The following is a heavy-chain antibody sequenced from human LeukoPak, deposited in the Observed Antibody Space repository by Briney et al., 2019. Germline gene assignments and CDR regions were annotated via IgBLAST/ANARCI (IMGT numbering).Heavy chain of an antibody. J-gene: IGHJ4*02. V-gene: IGHV4-59*01. CDR2: IYYSGST. D-gene: IGHD2-21*02. Sequence: SETLSLTCTVSGGSISSYYWSWIRQPPGEGLEWIGYIYYSGSTNYNPSLKSRVTISVDTSKNQFSLKLSSVTAADTAVYYCATSQCGSDCYLAGDYWGQGTLVIVSS. CDR3: ATSQCGSDCYLAGDY. CDR1: GGSISSYY.